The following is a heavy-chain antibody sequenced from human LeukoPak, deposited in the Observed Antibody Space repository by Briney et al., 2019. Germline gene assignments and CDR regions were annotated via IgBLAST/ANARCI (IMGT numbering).Heavy chain of an antibody. Sequence: GASVKVSCKASGYTFTGYYMHWVRQAPGQGLEWMGWINPNSGGTNYAQKFQGRVTMTRNTSTSTVYMELSSLRSEDTAVYYCASIVGATNFDYWGQGTLVTVSS. D-gene: IGHD1-26*01. CDR2: INPNSGGT. CDR1: GYTFTGYY. J-gene: IGHJ4*02. V-gene: IGHV1-2*02. CDR3: ASIVGATNFDY.